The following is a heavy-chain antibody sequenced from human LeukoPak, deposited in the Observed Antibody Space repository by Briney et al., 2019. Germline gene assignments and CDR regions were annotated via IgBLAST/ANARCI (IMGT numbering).Heavy chain of an antibody. V-gene: IGHV1-69*05. D-gene: IGHD2-2*02. CDR3: ARMGGRVVPAAIRDNWFDP. CDR2: IIPIFGTA. CDR1: GGTFSSYA. Sequence: SVKVSCKASGGTFSSYAISWVRQAPGQGLEWMGGIIPIFGTANYAQKFQGRVTITTDESTSTAYMELSSLRSEDAAVYYCARMGGRVVPAAIRDNWFDPWGQGTLVTVSS. J-gene: IGHJ5*02.